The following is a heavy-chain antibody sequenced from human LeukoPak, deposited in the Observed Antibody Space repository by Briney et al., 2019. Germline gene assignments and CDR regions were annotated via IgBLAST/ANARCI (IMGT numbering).Heavy chain of an antibody. CDR1: GFTFSSYG. J-gene: IGHJ4*02. CDR2: IWYDGSNK. D-gene: IGHD5-18*01. V-gene: IGHV3-33*01. CDR3: AREYSYGPQYFDY. Sequence: GGSLRLSCAASGFTFSSYGMHWVRQAPGKGLEWVAVIWYDGSNKYYADSVKGRFTISRDNSKNTLYLQMNSLRSEDTAVYYCAREYSYGPQYFDYWGQGTLVTVSS.